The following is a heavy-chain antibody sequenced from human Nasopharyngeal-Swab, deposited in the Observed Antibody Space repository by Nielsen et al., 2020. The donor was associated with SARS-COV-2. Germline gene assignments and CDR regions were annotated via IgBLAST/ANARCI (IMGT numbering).Heavy chain of an antibody. V-gene: IGHV4-31*02. D-gene: IGHD3-22*01. Sequence: WIRQPPGKGLEWIGYIYYSGSTYYNPSLKSRVTISVDTSKNQFSLKLSSVTAADTAVYSCARATMIVVVIGAFDIWGQGTMSPSPQ. CDR3: ARATMIVVVIGAFDI. J-gene: IGHJ3*02. CDR2: IYYSGST.